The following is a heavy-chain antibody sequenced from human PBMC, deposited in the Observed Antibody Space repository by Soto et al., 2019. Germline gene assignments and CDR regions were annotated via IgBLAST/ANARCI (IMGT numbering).Heavy chain of an antibody. D-gene: IGHD4-17*01. V-gene: IGHV3-23*01. CDR2: IGSNGADK. CDR1: GITFSTYA. J-gene: IGHJ6*02. Sequence: LRLSFAASGITFSTYAMSWVRRAPGKGLEWVSTIGSNGADKQYADFVKGRFTVSRDSSKSTLSLQMNSLRAEDTAVYYCAADYLRHNSLNGYYYSYGMDVWGQGTAVTVS. CDR3: AADYLRHNSLNGYYYSYGMDV.